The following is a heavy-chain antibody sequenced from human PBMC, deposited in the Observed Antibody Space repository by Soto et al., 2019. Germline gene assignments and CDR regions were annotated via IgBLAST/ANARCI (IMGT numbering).Heavy chain of an antibody. D-gene: IGHD6-13*01. CDR2: IFHSGTT. V-gene: IGHV4-38-2*01. Sequence: PSETLSLTCAVSGYSISSGYYWGWIRQPPGKGLEWLGSIFHSGTTYDNPSLKSRVTISVDSSKNQFSLKVTSVTAADTAVYYCARVRGTAGKRYFDYWGQGTLVTVSS. CDR1: GYSISSGYY. J-gene: IGHJ4*02. CDR3: ARVRGTAGKRYFDY.